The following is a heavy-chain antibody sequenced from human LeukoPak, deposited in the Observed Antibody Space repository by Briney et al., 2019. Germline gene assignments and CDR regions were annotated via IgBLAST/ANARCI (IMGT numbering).Heavy chain of an antibody. CDR3: ARGGPATTIDY. CDR2: ISGTGGNT. D-gene: IGHD1-1*01. CDR1: GXTFSTYW. J-gene: IGHJ4*02. Sequence: GGSLRLSWAASGXTFSTYWMHWVRQAPGKGLEWVSAISGTGGNTYYTDAVKGRFTISRHNSKNTLYLQMNNLRAEDTAVYYCARGGPATTIDYWGRGTLVTVSS. V-gene: IGHV3-23*01.